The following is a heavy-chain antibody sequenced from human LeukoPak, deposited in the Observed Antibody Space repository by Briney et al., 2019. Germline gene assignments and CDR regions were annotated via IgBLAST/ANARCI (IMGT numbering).Heavy chain of an antibody. J-gene: IGHJ6*02. Sequence: TGGSLRLSCAASGFSFSSYYVSWVRQAPGKGLGWVALINPDGSERYYVDSVKGRFTISRDNAKNSLYLQMNSLRAEDTAVYYCARAPFSYDFWSGYYGGYYYYGMDVWGQGTTVTVSS. V-gene: IGHV3-7*01. CDR2: INPDGSER. CDR1: GFSFSSYY. D-gene: IGHD3-3*01. CDR3: ARAPFSYDFWSGYYGGYYYYGMDV.